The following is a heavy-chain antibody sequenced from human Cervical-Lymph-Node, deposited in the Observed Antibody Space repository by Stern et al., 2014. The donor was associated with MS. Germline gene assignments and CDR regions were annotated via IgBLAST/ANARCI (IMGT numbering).Heavy chain of an antibody. D-gene: IGHD2-2*01. CDR3: ARGGDYSSLALYGMVV. J-gene: IGHJ6*01. CDR2: INAANDNT. CDR1: GYTFDNYA. V-gene: IGHV1-3*01. Sequence: QVQLVQSGAEVKKPGASVKVSCRASGYTFDNYAMHWVRQAPGHSLEWMGWINAANDNTKYSQKFRGRVTITRDTSASTAYMELNSLTSEDTAVYYCARGGDYSSLALYGMVVWGQGTTVTVSS.